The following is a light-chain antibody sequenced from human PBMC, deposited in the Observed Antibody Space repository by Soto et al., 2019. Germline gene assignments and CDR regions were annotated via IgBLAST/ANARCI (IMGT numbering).Light chain of an antibody. J-gene: IGLJ1*01. CDR1: SSNIGAGHD. CDR3: QSYDTNLSSYV. Sequence: QSVLTQPPSVSGAPGQRVTISCTGSSSNIGAGHDVHWYQQLPGTAPNLLIFGNNNRPSGVPDRFSGSKPGTSASLAITGLQAEDEADYYCQSYDTNLSSYVFGTGTKVTVL. CDR2: GNN. V-gene: IGLV1-40*01.